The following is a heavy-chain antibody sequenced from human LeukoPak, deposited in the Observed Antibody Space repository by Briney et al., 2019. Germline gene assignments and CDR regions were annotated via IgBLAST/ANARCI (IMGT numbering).Heavy chain of an antibody. CDR2: ISSSSSYI. CDR1: GFTFSSYS. V-gene: IGHV3-21*01. CDR3: ATVRGYSSIPRDY. D-gene: IGHD6-13*01. Sequence: GGSLRLSCAASGFTFSSYSMNWVRQAPGKGLEWVSSISSSSSYIYYADSVKGRFTISRDNAKNSLYLQMNSLRAEDTAVYYCATVRGYSSIPRDYWGQGTLVTVSS. J-gene: IGHJ4*02.